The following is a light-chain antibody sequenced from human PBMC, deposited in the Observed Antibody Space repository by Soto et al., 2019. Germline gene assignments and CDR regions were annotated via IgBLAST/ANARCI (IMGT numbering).Light chain of an antibody. V-gene: IGLV2-8*01. J-gene: IGLJ1*01. CDR1: SSDVGGYNY. CDR3: SSYAGSNNYV. CDR2: EVS. Sequence: QAVLTQLPSACWSPGHSVTISCTGTSSDVGGYNYVSWYQQHPGKAPKLMIYEVSKRPSGVPDRFSGSKSGNTASLTVSGLQAEDHADYYCSSYAGSNNYVFGTGTKVTVL.